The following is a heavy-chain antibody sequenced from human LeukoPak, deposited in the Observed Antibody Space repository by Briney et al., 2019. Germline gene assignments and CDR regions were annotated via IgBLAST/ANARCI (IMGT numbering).Heavy chain of an antibody. CDR3: ARDLQIIEVAAPNWFDP. D-gene: IGHD6-19*01. CDR2: ISAHSGDT. J-gene: IGHJ5*02. CDR1: GYTFTSYD. V-gene: IGHV1-18*01. Sequence: GASVKVSCKASGYTFTSYDINWVRQAPGQGLEWMGWISAHSGDTNYAHNLQGRVTMTTDTSTSTAYMELRSLRSDDTAIYYCARDLQIIEVAAPNWFDPWGQGTLVTVSS.